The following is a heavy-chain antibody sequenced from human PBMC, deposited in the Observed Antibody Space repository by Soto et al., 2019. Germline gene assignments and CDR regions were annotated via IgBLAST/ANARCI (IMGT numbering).Heavy chain of an antibody. CDR2: ISGSGGST. Sequence: GGSLRLSCAASGFTFSSYAMSWVRQAPGKGLEWVSAISGSGGSTYYADSVKGRFTISRDNSKNTLYLQMNSLRAEDTAVYYCAKDVSYCSGGSCYVYYFDYWGQGTLVTVSS. J-gene: IGHJ4*02. D-gene: IGHD2-15*01. CDR3: AKDVSYCSGGSCYVYYFDY. V-gene: IGHV3-23*01. CDR1: GFTFSSYA.